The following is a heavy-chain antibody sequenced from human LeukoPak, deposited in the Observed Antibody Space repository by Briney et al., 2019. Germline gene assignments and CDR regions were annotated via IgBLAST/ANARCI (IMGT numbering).Heavy chain of an antibody. J-gene: IGHJ5*02. Sequence: GGSLRLSCAASGFTFSSYAMSWVRQAPGKGLEWVSAISGSGGSTYYADSVKGRFTISRDNSKNTLYLQMNSLRAEDTAVYYCAKDREQLVRRSDWFDPWGQGTLVTVSS. CDR2: ISGSGGST. V-gene: IGHV3-23*01. CDR1: GFTFSSYA. CDR3: AKDREQLVRRSDWFDP. D-gene: IGHD6-6*01.